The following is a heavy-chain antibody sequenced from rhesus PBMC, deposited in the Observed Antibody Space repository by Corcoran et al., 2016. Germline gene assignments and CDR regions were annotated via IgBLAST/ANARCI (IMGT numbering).Heavy chain of an antibody. CDR2: FYGTGTSP. CDR3: ARLYSGRFHY. J-gene: IGHJ4*01. CDR1: GGSISSNY. Sequence: QLQLQESGPGLVKPSEILSVTCAVYGGSISSNYWSWIRQPPGKGLEWIGRFYGTGTSPTYHPSLKSRFTLSVDTSKTHLSLKLSSVTAADTAVYYCARLYSGRFHYWGQVVLLTVSS. D-gene: IGHD5-24*01. V-gene: IGHV4-169*01.